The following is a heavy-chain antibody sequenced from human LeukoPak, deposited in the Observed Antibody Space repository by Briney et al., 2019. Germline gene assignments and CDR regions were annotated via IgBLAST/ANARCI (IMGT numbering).Heavy chain of an antibody. Sequence: ASVKVSCKASGYIFTGYYMHWVRQAPGQGLEWMGWISPKSGGTNYAQKFQGRINMTRDTSISTAYMDLSGLRSDDTAVYYCAREDSSGYYFDYWGQGTLVSVSS. V-gene: IGHV1-2*02. CDR2: ISPKSGGT. CDR1: GYIFTGYY. J-gene: IGHJ4*02. CDR3: AREDSSGYYFDY. D-gene: IGHD3-22*01.